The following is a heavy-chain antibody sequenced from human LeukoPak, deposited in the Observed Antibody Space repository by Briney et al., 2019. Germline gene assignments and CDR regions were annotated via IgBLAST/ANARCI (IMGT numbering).Heavy chain of an antibody. CDR1: GGSISTYY. CDR3: ARETSGYTGHGNFDY. J-gene: IGHJ4*02. V-gene: IGHV4-4*07. Sequence: SETLSLTCSVSGGSISTYYWSWIRQPAGKVLEWIGRINTGGSTNYNASLKGRVTMSVDTSKNQYSLSLGSVTAADTAVYYCARETSGYTGHGNFDYWGQGTLVTVSS. D-gene: IGHD5-12*01. CDR2: INTGGST.